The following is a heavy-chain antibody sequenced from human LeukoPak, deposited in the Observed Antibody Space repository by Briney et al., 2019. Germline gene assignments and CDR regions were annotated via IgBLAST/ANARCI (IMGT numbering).Heavy chain of an antibody. CDR1: GYTFTGYH. CDR3: ATTFRPSPWYFDF. V-gene: IGHV1-2*02. J-gene: IGHJ4*02. Sequence: ASVKVSCKASGYTFTGYHIQWVRQAPGQGLEWRGWINPSSGGTKFAQRFQGRITVTRGTAIATAFMELSGLTSDDTALYYCATTFRPSPWYFDFWGQGTLVTVSS. CDR2: INPSSGGT. D-gene: IGHD2/OR15-2a*01.